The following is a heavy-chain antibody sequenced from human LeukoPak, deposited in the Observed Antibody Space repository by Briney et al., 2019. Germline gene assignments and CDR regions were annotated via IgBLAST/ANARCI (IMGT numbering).Heavy chain of an antibody. CDR3: ARDFWSGSDPRDYYYYYMDV. V-gene: IGHV1-46*01. J-gene: IGHJ6*03. D-gene: IGHD3-3*01. Sequence: ASVTVSCKASGYTFTSYYMHWVRQAPGQGLEWMGIINPSGGSTSYAQKFQGRVTMTTDTSTSTAYMELSSLRSEDTAVYYCARDFWSGSDPRDYYYYYMDVWGKGTTVTVSS. CDR2: INPSGGST. CDR1: GYTFTSYY.